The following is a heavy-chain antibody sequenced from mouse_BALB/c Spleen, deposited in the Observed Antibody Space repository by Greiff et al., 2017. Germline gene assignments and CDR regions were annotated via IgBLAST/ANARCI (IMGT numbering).Heavy chain of an antibody. CDR1: GYTFTDYV. D-gene: IGHD1-1*01. J-gene: IGHJ2*01. V-gene: IGHV1-81*01. CDR2: IYPGSGST. CDR3: ASPSTVVATDY. Sequence: QVQLQQSGPELVKPGASVKMSCKASGYTFTDYVISWMKQRTGQGLEWIGEIYPGSGSTYYNEKFKGKATLTADKSSNTAYMQLSSLTSEDSAVYFCASPSTVVATDYWGQGTTLTVSS.